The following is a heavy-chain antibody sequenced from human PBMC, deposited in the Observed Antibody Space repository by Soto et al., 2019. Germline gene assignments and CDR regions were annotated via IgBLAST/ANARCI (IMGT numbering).Heavy chain of an antibody. V-gene: IGHV1-69*01. J-gene: IGHJ6*02. Sequence: QVQLVQSGAEVKKPGSSVKVSCKASGGTFSSYAISWVRQAPGQGLEWMGGIIPIFGTANYAQKFQGRVTITADESTSKAYMELSSLRSEDTAVYYCSRSLLRVVGQLDGMDVWGQGTTVTVSS. CDR3: SRSLLRVVGQLDGMDV. CDR1: GGTFSSYA. CDR2: IIPIFGTA. D-gene: IGHD1-1*01.